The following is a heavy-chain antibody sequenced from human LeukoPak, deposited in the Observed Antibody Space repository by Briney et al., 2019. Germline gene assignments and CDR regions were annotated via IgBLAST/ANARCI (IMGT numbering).Heavy chain of an antibody. J-gene: IGHJ4*02. CDR3: AKARSYYYDSSGSSYGGGFDY. D-gene: IGHD3-22*01. V-gene: IGHV3-23*01. CDR2: ISGSGGST. Sequence: PGGSLRLSCAASGFTFSSYAMSWVRQAPGKGLEWVSAISGSGGSTYYADSVKGRFTISRDNSKNTLYLQMNSLRAEDTAVYYCAKARSYYYDSSGSSYGGGFDYWGQGTLVTVSS. CDR1: GFTFSSYA.